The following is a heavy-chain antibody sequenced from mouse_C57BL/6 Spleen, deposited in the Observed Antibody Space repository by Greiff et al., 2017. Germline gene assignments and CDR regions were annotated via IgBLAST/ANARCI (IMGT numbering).Heavy chain of an antibody. CDR2: INPYNGGT. V-gene: IGHV1-19*01. J-gene: IGHJ4*01. Sequence: VQLQQSGPVLVKPGASVKMSCKASGYTFTDYYMNWVKQSHGKSLEWIGVINPYNGGTSYNQKFKGKATLTVDKSSSTAYMELNSLTSEDSAVYYCARRGYEYAMDYWGQGTSVTVSS. CDR3: ARRGYEYAMDY. CDR1: GYTFTDYY. D-gene: IGHD3-1*01.